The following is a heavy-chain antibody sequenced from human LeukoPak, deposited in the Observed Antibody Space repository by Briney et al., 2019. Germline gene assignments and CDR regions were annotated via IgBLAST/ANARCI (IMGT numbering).Heavy chain of an antibody. V-gene: IGHV1-69*04. Sequence: GASVKVSCKASGGTFSSYAISWVRQAPGQGLEWMGRIIPILGIANYAQKFQGRVTITADKSTSTAYMELSSLRSEDAAVYYCASGDDSSGYKGDYWGQGTLVTVSS. CDR3: ASGDDSSGYKGDY. CDR1: GGTFSSYA. CDR2: IIPILGIA. J-gene: IGHJ4*02. D-gene: IGHD3-22*01.